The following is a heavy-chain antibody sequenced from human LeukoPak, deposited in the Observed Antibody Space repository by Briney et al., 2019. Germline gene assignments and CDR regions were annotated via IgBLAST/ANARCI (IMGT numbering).Heavy chain of an antibody. CDR2: INPNSGGT. D-gene: IGHD3-22*01. J-gene: IGHJ5*02. V-gene: IGHV1-2*02. CDR3: ARDQDGYYDSSGYAPNWFDP. CDR1: GYTFTGYY. Sequence: ASVKVSCKASGYTFTGYYMHWVRQAPGQGLEWMGWINPNSGGTNYAQKFQGRVTMTRDTSISTAYMELSRLRSDDTAVYYCARDQDGYYDSSGYAPNWFDPWGQGTLVTVSS.